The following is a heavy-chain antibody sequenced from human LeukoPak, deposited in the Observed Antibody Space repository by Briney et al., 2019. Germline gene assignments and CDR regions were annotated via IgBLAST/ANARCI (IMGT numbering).Heavy chain of an antibody. Sequence: ASETLSLTCAVFGGSFSFYYWSWIRQPPGKGLEWIGEINHSGSTNYNPSLKSRVTISVDTSKNQFSLKLSSVTAADTAVYYCXXXXXXXMVRGRRFGPWGQGTLVTVSS. CDR3: XXXXXXXMVRGRRFGP. CDR2: INHSGST. CDR1: GGSFSFYY. J-gene: IGHJ5*02. V-gene: IGHV4-34*01. D-gene: IGHD3-10*01.